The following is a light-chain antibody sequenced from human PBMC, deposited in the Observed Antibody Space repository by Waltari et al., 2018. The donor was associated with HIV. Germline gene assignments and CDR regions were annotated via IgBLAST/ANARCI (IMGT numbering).Light chain of an antibody. V-gene: IGLV1-44*01. CDR1: SSNIGSTT. CDR2: SNN. Sequence: QSVLTQPPSASGPPGQRVTLSCSGTSSNIGSTTVNWYQHLPGTAPKLLIYSNNQRPSGVPDRFSGSKSGTSASLAISGLQSEDEADYYCAAWDDSLNGPVFGGGTKLTVL. J-gene: IGLJ2*01. CDR3: AAWDDSLNGPV.